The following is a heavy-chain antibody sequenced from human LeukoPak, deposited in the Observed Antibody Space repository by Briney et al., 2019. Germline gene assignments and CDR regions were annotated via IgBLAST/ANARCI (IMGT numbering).Heavy chain of an antibody. CDR2: IWYDGSNK. CDR3: ARDRIAWQLAPYYYYGMDV. V-gene: IGHV3-33*01. J-gene: IGHJ6*02. CDR1: GFTSSSYG. D-gene: IGHD6-13*01. Sequence: GGSLRLSCAASGFTSSSYGMHWVRQAPGKGLEWVAVIWYDGSNKYYADPVKGRFTISRDNSKNTLYLQMNSLRAEDTAVYYCARDRIAWQLAPYYYYGMDVWGQGTTVTVSS.